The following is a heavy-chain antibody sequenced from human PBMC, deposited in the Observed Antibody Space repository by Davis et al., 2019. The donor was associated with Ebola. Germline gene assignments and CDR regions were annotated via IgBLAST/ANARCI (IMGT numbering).Heavy chain of an antibody. CDR2: IHGSGSPI. CDR1: GFTFSSYE. Sequence: GESLKISCAASGFTFSSYEMNWVRQAPGEGLEWVSYIHGSGSPIYYVDSVKGRFTISRDNAKNSLYLQMNSLRAEDTAVYYCASSAGMGYFDLWGRGTLVTVSS. V-gene: IGHV3-48*03. J-gene: IGHJ2*01. CDR3: ASSAGMGYFDL. D-gene: IGHD6-13*01.